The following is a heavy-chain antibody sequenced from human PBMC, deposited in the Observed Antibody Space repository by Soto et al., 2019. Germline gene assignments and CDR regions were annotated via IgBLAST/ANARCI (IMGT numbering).Heavy chain of an antibody. J-gene: IGHJ4*02. D-gene: IGHD6-13*01. CDR2: IIPIFGTA. CDR3: ARGEQLDHFDY. CDR1: GGTFSSYA. V-gene: IGHV1-69*12. Sequence: QVQLVQSGAEVKKPGSSVKVSCKASGGTFSSYAISWVRQAPGQGLEWMGGIIPIFGTAHYAQKFQGRLTITADESTSTACMDLNSLRSEDMAVYYCARGEQLDHFDYWGQGTLVTVSS.